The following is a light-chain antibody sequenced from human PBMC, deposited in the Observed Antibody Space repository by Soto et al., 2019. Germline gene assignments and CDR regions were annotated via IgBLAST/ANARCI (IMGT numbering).Light chain of an antibody. CDR2: YVS. J-gene: IGKJ2*01. V-gene: IGKV3-15*01. CDR3: QQYNNWPHT. CDR1: QSVSSK. Sequence: EIVMTQSPATLSVSPGERATLSCRASQSVSSKLAWFQQKPGQAPSLLIYYVSTRATGVPVRFSGSGSGTEFTLTINSLQSEEFAVYYCQQYNNWPHTFGQGTKLEIK.